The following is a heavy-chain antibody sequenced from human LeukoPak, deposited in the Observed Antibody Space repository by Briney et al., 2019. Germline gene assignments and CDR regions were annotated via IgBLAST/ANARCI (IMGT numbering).Heavy chain of an antibody. CDR2: ITYDGGNE. D-gene: IGHD6-19*01. Sequence: PGRSLRLSCAASGFSFKDYNMHWVRQAPGKGLEWVAVITYDGGNEYYTDSVKGRFTISRDNSKNTLYLQMNSLRAEDTAVYYCAKDWDEIAVAGNFDYWGQGTLVTVSS. V-gene: IGHV3-30*18. J-gene: IGHJ4*02. CDR3: AKDWDEIAVAGNFDY. CDR1: GFSFKDYN.